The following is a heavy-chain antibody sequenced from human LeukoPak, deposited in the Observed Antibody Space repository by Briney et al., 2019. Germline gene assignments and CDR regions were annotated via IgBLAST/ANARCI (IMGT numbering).Heavy chain of an antibody. CDR2: INAGNGNT. D-gene: IGHD2-2*01. Sequence: ASVTVSCKASGYTFTSYAMHWVRQAPGQRLEWMGWINAGNGNTKYSQTFQGRVTITRDTSASTAYMELSSLRSEDTAVYYCARVSRLDCSSTSCSYFDYWGQGTLVTVSS. CDR3: ARVSRLDCSSTSCSYFDY. V-gene: IGHV1-3*01. CDR1: GYTFTSYA. J-gene: IGHJ4*02.